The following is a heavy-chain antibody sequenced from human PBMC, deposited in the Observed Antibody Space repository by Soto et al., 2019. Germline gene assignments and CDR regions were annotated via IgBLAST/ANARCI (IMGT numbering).Heavy chain of an antibody. CDR3: ATSAVTTGGFDS. CDR1: GGALTNHT. D-gene: IGHD4-17*01. Sequence: QVQLVQSGAEAKKPGSSVKVSCRASGGALTNHTISWVRQAPGQGLEWMGRIIPVLSMATYSQNFQDTVTMTADKSTNTAYMELSSLTSGDTAVYFCATSAVTTGGFDSWGQGTLVTVSS. V-gene: IGHV1-69*02. CDR2: IIPVLSMA. J-gene: IGHJ4*01.